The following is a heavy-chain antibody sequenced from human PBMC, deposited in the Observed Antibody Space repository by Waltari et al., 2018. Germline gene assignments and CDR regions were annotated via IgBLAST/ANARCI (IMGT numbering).Heavy chain of an antibody. V-gene: IGHV4-34*01. CDR2: INHSGST. Sequence: QVQLQQWGAGLLKPSETLSLTCAAYGGSFSGYYWSWIRKPQGKGLEWIGEINHSGSTNYNPSLKSRVTISVDTSKNQFSLKLSSVTAADTAVYYCASIRPLVVPAAANWFDPWGQGTLVTVSS. D-gene: IGHD2-2*01. CDR1: GGSFSGYY. CDR3: ASIRPLVVPAAANWFDP. J-gene: IGHJ5*02.